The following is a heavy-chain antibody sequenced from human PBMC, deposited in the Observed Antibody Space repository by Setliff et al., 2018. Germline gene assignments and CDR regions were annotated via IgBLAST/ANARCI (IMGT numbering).Heavy chain of an antibody. CDR2: ISPHTGKA. Sequence: ASVKVSCKASGYTFTDYGITWVRQAPGQGLEWIGWISPHTGKAFYAPQFQGRVIMTTDTSTGTAYMELKSLRSDDTAVYYCSRLVRYCTTTTCQRVSGAESWGQGTLVTVSS. CDR3: SRLVRYCTTTTCQRVSGAES. V-gene: IGHV1-18*01. J-gene: IGHJ5*02. CDR1: GYTFTDYG. D-gene: IGHD2-2*01.